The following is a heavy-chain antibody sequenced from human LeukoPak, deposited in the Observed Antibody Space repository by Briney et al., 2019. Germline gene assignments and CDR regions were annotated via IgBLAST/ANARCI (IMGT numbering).Heavy chain of an antibody. CDR2: IYYSGST. Sequence: SETLSLTCTVSGGSISSYYWSWIRQPPGKGLEWIGYIYYSGSTNYNPSLKSRVTMSVDTSKNQFSLKLSSVTAADTAVYYCARASLTLVRGVIIKANWFDPWGQGTLVTVSS. CDR1: GGSISSYY. CDR3: ARASLTLVRGVIIKANWFDP. D-gene: IGHD3-10*01. J-gene: IGHJ5*02. V-gene: IGHV4-59*12.